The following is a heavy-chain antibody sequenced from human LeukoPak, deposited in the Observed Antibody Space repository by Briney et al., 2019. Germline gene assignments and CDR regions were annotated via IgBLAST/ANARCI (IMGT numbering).Heavy chain of an antibody. D-gene: IGHD3-9*01. V-gene: IGHV3-23*01. J-gene: IGHJ3*02. CDR1: GFTFSSYA. Sequence: PGGSLRLSCAASGFTFSSYAMSWVRQALGKGLECVSAISGSGGSTYYADSVKVRFTISRDNSKNTLYLQMNSLRAEDTAVYYCWVRYSPDAFDIWGQGTMVTVSS. CDR3: WVRYSPDAFDI. CDR2: ISGSGGST.